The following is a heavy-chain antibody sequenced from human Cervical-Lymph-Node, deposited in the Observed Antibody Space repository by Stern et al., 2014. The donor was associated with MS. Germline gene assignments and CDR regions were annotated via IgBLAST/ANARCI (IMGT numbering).Heavy chain of an antibody. J-gene: IGHJ6*02. CDR3: AGLNSAYYYGMDV. CDR1: GDTFSSYG. V-gene: IGHV1-69*01. CDR2: IIPIFGTP. D-gene: IGHD1-1*01. Sequence: VQLVESGAEVKKPGSSVKVSCKASGDTFSSYGISWVRQTPGQGLEWMGGIIPIFGTPNYAQKFQGRVTITADESTSTAYMELSSLRSEDTAVYSCAGLNSAYYYGMDVWGQGTTVTVSS.